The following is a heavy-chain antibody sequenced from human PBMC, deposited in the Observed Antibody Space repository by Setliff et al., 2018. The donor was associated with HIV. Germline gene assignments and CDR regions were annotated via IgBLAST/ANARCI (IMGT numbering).Heavy chain of an antibody. J-gene: IGHJ4*02. CDR1: GYTFTDYF. V-gene: IGHV1-69-2*01. D-gene: IGHD3-10*01. CDR2: VDPEESET. CDR3: ATPGGTYSYGSGIYSYFDY. Sequence: GASVKVSCKTSGYTFTDYFIHWVRQAPGKGLEWMGRVDPEESETAYAEKFQGRVTITADRSTDTTYMELSGLTSDDTAVYYCATPGGTYSYGSGIYSYFDYWGQGTLVTVSS.